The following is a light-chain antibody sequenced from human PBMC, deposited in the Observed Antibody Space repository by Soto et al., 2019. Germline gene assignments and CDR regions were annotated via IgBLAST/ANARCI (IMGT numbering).Light chain of an antibody. CDR3: QHYNSDPWT. J-gene: IGKJ1*01. CDR1: QTIRRW. CDR2: DAS. V-gene: IGKV1-5*01. Sequence: IEMTQSPSTLSASVGDRVTITCRASQTIRRWLAWYQQGPGKAPKVLIYDASTLESGVPARFSGSGSETQFSLTISSLQPEDSATYYCQHYNSDPWTFGQGTKVEIK.